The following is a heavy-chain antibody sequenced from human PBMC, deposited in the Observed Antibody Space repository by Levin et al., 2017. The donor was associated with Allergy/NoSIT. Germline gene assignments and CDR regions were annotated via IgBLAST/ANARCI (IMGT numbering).Heavy chain of an antibody. V-gene: IGHV3-21*01. J-gene: IGHJ6*02. CDR1: GFTFSSYT. D-gene: IGHD5-18*01. CDR3: AREMTAGYYYGMDV. Sequence: SGGSLRLSCVVSGFTFSSYTMNWVRQAPGKGLEWVSSISSSSKYIHYADSVKGRFTISRDNAKNSLFLQMNSLRADDTAMYYCAREMTAGYYYGMDVWGQGTTVTVSS. CDR2: ISSSSKYI.